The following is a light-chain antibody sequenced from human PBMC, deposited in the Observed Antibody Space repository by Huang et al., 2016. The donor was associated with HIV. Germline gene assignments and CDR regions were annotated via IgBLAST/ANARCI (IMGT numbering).Light chain of an antibody. CDR1: QDISNY. Sequence: DIQMTQSPSSLSASVGDRVTIPCQARQDISNYLNWYQQKPGKAPKLLIYDASNLETGVSSRFSGSGSGTDFTFTISSLQPEDIATYYCQHYDNLRTFGQGTKVEIK. J-gene: IGKJ1*01. CDR3: QHYDNLRT. V-gene: IGKV1-33*01. CDR2: DAS.